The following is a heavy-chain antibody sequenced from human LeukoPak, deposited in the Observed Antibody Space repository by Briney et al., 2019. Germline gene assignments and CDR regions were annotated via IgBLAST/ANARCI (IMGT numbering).Heavy chain of an antibody. CDR1: GFTFSRYS. D-gene: IGHD1-26*01. Sequence: GGSLRLSSAASGFTFSRYSMNWVRQAPGKGLEWVSYVGISSSTIDYADSVKGRFTISRDNAKNSLYLQMNRLRAEDTPVYYCARDSGYAFDIWGQGTMVTVSS. V-gene: IGHV3-48*01. CDR2: VGISSSTI. J-gene: IGHJ3*02. CDR3: ARDSGYAFDI.